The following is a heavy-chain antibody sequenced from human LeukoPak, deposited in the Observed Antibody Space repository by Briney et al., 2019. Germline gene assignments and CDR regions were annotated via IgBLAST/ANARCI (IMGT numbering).Heavy chain of an antibody. V-gene: IGHV1-2*02. Sequence: ASVKVSCKASGYTFTGYYMHWVRQAPGQGLEWMGWINPNSGGTNYAQKFQGRVTMTRDTSISTAYMELSRLRSDDTAVYYCASAAYYYDTPGAFDIWGQGTMVTVSS. CDR2: INPNSGGT. CDR1: GYTFTGYY. CDR3: ASAAYYYDTPGAFDI. D-gene: IGHD3-22*01. J-gene: IGHJ3*02.